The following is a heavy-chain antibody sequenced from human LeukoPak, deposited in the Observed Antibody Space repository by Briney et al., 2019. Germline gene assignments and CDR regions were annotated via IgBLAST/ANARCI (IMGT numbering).Heavy chain of an antibody. J-gene: IGHJ3*02. CDR3: ARGGSFHAFDI. Sequence: ASVKVSCKASGYTFTGYWIQWVRQAPGQGPEWMGWIQTDRSDTVYAEKFQGRVTMTRDTSITTAYVELSRLASDDTAVYYCARGGSFHAFDIWGRGTMVSVSS. D-gene: IGHD3-10*01. CDR1: GYTFTGYW. CDR2: IQTDRSDT. V-gene: IGHV1-2*02.